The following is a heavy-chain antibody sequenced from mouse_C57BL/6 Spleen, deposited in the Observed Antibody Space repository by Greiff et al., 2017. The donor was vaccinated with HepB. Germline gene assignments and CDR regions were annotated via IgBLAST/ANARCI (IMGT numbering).Heavy chain of an antibody. CDR1: GYTFTSYT. CDR3: AREGPYFDD. CDR2: INPSSGYT. D-gene: IGHD3-3*01. Sequence: VQLQQSGAELARPGASVKMSCKASGYTFTSYTMHWVKQRPGQGLEWIGYINPSSGYTKYNQKFKDKATLTADKSSSTAYRQLSSLTSEDSAVEYCAREGPYFDDWGQGTTLTVSS. V-gene: IGHV1-4*01. J-gene: IGHJ2*01.